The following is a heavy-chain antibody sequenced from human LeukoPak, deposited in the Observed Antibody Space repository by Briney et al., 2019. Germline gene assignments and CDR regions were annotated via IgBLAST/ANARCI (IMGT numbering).Heavy chain of an antibody. Sequence: GGSLRLSCAASGFTFSRYWMTWVRQAPGKGLEWVANIKQDGTEKYYVDSVKGRFTISRDNAKNSLYLQMNSLRAEDTAVYYCARGDQAVAGYYFDYWGQGTLVTVSS. CDR3: ARGDQAVAGYYFDY. J-gene: IGHJ4*02. CDR2: IKQDGTEK. V-gene: IGHV3-7*02. D-gene: IGHD6-19*01. CDR1: GFTFSRYW.